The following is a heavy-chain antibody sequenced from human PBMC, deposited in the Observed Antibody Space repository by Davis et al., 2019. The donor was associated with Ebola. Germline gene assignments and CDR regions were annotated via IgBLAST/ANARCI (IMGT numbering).Heavy chain of an antibody. CDR1: GFTFNDHY. CDR3: TRNRYHDY. Sequence: GESLKISCAASGFTFNDHYMSWIRQAPGKGLEWVSYISSSSGTIYYADSVKGRFTVSRDNAKNSLYLQMNSLKGEDSAVYYCTRNRYHDYWGQGALVTVSS. J-gene: IGHJ4*02. D-gene: IGHD1-14*01. CDR2: ISSSSGTI. V-gene: IGHV3-11*04.